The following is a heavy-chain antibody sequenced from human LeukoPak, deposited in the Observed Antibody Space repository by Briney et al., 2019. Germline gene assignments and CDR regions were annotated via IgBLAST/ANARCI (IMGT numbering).Heavy chain of an antibody. D-gene: IGHD2-15*01. V-gene: IGHV4-4*02. Sequence: PSGTLSLTCAVSGGSISSSNWWSWVRQPPGKGLEWIGEIYHSGSTNYNPSLKSRVTISVDKSKNQFSLKLSSVTAADTAVYYCARGRDIVVVVAASPPDYYGMDVWGQGTTVTVSS. J-gene: IGHJ6*02. CDR2: IYHSGST. CDR3: ARGRDIVVVVAASPPDYYGMDV. CDR1: GGSISSSNW.